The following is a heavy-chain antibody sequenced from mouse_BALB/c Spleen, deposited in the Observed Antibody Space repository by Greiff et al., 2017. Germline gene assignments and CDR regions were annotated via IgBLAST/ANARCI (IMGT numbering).Heavy chain of an antibody. CDR2: IDPANGNT. Sequence: VQLQQSGAELVRSGASVKLSCTASGFNIKDYYMHWVKQRPEQGLEWIGRIDPANGNTKYDPKFQGKATITADTSSNTAYLQLSSLTSEDTAVYYCARSGGNYLFDYWGQGTTLTVSS. CDR3: ARSGGNYLFDY. J-gene: IGHJ2*01. V-gene: IGHV14-3*02. CDR1: GFNIKDYY. D-gene: IGHD2-1*01.